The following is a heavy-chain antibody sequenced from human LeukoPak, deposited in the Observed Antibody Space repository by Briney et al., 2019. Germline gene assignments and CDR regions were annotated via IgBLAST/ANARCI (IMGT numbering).Heavy chain of an antibody. CDR2: INPSGGST. CDR3: ARDDRIVLMVYAMNYYGMDV. J-gene: IGHJ6*02. Sequence: EASVKVSCKASGYTFTSYYMHWVRQAPGQGLEWMGIINPSGGSTSYAQKFQGRVTMTRDTSTSTVYMELGSLRSEDTAVYYCARDDRIVLMVYAMNYYGMDVWGQGTTVTVSS. V-gene: IGHV1-46*01. D-gene: IGHD2-8*01. CDR1: GYTFTSYY.